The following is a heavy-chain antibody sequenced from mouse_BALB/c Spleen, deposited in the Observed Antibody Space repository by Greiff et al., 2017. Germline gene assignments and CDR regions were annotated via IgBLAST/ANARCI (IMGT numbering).Heavy chain of an antibody. Sequence: EVKLVESGGDLVKPGGSLKLSCAASGFTFSSYGMSWVRQTPDKRLEWVATISSGGSYTYYPDSVKGRFTISRDNAKNTLYLQMSSLKSEDTAMYYCARQDGYDPFDYWGQGTTLTVSS. CDR2: ISSGGSYT. J-gene: IGHJ2*01. D-gene: IGHD2-2*01. V-gene: IGHV5-6*02. CDR3: ARQDGYDPFDY. CDR1: GFTFSSYG.